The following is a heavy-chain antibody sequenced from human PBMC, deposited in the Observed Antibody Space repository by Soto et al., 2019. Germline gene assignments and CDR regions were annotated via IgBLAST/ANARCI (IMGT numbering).Heavy chain of an antibody. D-gene: IGHD6-13*01. J-gene: IGHJ4*02. Sequence: ASVKVSCKASGYTFTSYAMHWVRQAPGQRLEWMGWINAGNGNTKYPQKFQGRVTITRDTSASTAYMELSSLRSEDTAVYYCARSPAGQQLNRFDYWGQGTLVTVSS. CDR2: INAGNGNT. CDR3: ARSPAGQQLNRFDY. V-gene: IGHV1-3*01. CDR1: GYTFTSYA.